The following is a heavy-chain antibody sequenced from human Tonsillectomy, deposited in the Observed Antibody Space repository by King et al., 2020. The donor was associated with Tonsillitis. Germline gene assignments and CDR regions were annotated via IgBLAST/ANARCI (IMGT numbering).Heavy chain of an antibody. D-gene: IGHD1-26*01. CDR1: GFPFNNYA. Sequence: VQLVESGGGLVQPGGSLRLSCAASGFPFNNYAMSWVRQPPGKGLEWVAAISGSGGSTYYADSVKGRFPISRDNSKNTQYLQMNSLRVEDTAVYYCAKGLGEEVGDGFDIWGQGKMVTVSS. CDR2: ISGSGGST. V-gene: IGHV3-23*04. CDR3: AKGLGEEVGDGFDI. J-gene: IGHJ3*02.